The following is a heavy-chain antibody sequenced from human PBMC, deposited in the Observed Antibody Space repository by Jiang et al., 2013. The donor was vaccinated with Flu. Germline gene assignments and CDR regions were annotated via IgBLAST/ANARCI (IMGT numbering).Heavy chain of an antibody. J-gene: IGHJ4*02. CDR1: GFTFDDYA. D-gene: IGHD6-6*01. Sequence: RSLRLSCAASGFTFDDYAMHWVRQAPGKGLEWVSGISWNSGSIDYADSVRGRFTISRDNAKNSLYLQMNSLRAEDTALYYCAKRQLVFWGFDYWGQGTLVTVSS. CDR3: AKRQLVFWGFDY. CDR2: ISWNSGSI. V-gene: IGHV3-9*01.